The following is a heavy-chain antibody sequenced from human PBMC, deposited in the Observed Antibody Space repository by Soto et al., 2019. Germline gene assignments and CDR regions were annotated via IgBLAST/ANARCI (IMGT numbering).Heavy chain of an antibody. D-gene: IGHD6-19*01. CDR2: IIPIFGTA. V-gene: IGHV1-69*13. J-gene: IGHJ6*02. CDR3: ARPHSSGWELYYYYGMDV. CDR1: GGTFSSYA. Sequence: SVKVSCKASGGTFSSYAISWVRQAPGQGLEWMGGIIPIFGTANYAQKFQGRVTITADESTSTAYMELSSLRSEDTAVYYCARPHSSGWELYYYYGMDVWGQGTTVTVSS.